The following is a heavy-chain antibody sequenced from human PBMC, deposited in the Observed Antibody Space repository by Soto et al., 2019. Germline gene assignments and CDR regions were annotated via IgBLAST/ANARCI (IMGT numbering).Heavy chain of an antibody. CDR1: GFTVSRNY. CDR2: IYSGGST. D-gene: IGHD2-15*01. Sequence: PGGSLRLSCAASGFTVSRNYMSWVRQAPGKGLEWVSVIYSGGSTYYADSVKGRFTISRDNSKNTLYLQMNSLRAEDTAVYYCAKGVGIVGVVDATLDYYGMDVWGQGTTVTVSS. V-gene: IGHV3-66*01. J-gene: IGHJ6*01. CDR3: AKGVGIVGVVDATLDYYGMDV.